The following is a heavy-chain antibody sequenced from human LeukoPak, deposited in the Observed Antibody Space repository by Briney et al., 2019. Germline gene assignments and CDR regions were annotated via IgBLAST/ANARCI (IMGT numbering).Heavy chain of an antibody. CDR2: IHYTGST. D-gene: IGHD1/OR15-1a*01. Sequence: SETLSLTCTVSGGSIINYWWSWIRQSPGKGLEWIGYIHYTGSTNYNPSLKSRATISVDTSKKQFSLKVTSVTAADTAVYYCARVGDWNNLVYWGQGTLVIVSS. CDR1: GGSIINYW. CDR3: ARVGDWNNLVY. V-gene: IGHV4-59*01. J-gene: IGHJ4*02.